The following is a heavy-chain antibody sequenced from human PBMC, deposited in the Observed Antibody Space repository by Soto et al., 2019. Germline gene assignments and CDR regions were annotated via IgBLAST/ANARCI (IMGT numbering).Heavy chain of an antibody. CDR1: GGSFSGYY. D-gene: IGHD6-13*01. CDR2: INHSGST. Sequence: SETLSLTCAVYGGSFSGYYWSWIRQPPGKGLEWIGEINHSGSTNYNPSLKSRVTISVDTSKNQFSLKLSSVTAADTAVYYCARSAPRFIAAAGTHWGQGTLVTVSS. CDR3: ARSAPRFIAAAGTH. V-gene: IGHV4-34*01. J-gene: IGHJ4*02.